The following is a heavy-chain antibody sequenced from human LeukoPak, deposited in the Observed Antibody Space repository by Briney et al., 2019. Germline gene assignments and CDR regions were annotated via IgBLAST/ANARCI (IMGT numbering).Heavy chain of an antibody. CDR3: ATSSGGYIDY. J-gene: IGHJ4*02. CDR1: GGTFSSYA. V-gene: IGHV1-69*05. Sequence: ASVKDSCKASGGTFSSYAISWVRQAPGQGLEWMGGIIPIFGTANYAQKFQGRVTITTDESTSTAYMELSSLRSEDTAVYYCATSSGGYIDYWGQGTLVTVSS. CDR2: IIPIFGTA. D-gene: IGHD3-10*01.